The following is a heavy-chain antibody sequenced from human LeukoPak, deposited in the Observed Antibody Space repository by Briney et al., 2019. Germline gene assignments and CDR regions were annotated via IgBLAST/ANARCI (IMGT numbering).Heavy chain of an antibody. CDR2: IKSKTDGGTT. D-gene: IGHD3-9*01. Sequence: GGSLRLSSAASGFTFSSAWMSWVRQAPGKGLEWVGRIKSKTDGGTTDYAAPVKGRFTISRDDSKNTLYLQMNSLKTEDTAVYYCTTDRVEYDILTGYYSMYYYYYGMDVWGKGTTVTVSS. J-gene: IGHJ6*04. V-gene: IGHV3-15*01. CDR1: GFTFSSAW. CDR3: TTDRVEYDILTGYYSMYYYYYGMDV.